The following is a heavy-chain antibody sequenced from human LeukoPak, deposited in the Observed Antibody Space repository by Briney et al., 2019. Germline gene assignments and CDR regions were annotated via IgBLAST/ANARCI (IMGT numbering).Heavy chain of an antibody. D-gene: IGHD3-22*01. CDR2: TNTAGNTI. J-gene: IGHJ3*02. V-gene: IGHV3-11*01. Sequence: GGSLRLSCAASGFTFRDYFMSWIRQAPGKGLEWVAYTNTAGNTIYYADSMKGRFTVSRDNAKNSLYLQMNTLRAEDTAVYYCARATYDSSAVDAFDIWGQGTMVTVSP. CDR3: ARATYDSSAVDAFDI. CDR1: GFTFRDYF.